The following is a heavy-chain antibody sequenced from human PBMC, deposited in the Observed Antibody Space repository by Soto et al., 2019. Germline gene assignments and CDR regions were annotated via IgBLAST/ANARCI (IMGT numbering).Heavy chain of an antibody. V-gene: IGHV1-18*01. CDR1: GYTFNSYA. Sequence: QVELVQSGAEVKKPGASVKVSCKASGYTFNSYAISWLRQAPGQGLEWMGWISAYNGNTKYAQKLQGRVTMTTDTSTCTAYMELRSLRFDDTAVYYCASEPNYLDYWGQGTLVTVSS. CDR2: ISAYNGNT. CDR3: ASEPNYLDY. J-gene: IGHJ4*02.